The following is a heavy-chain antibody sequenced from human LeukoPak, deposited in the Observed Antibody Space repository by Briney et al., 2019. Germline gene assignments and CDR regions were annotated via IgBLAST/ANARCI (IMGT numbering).Heavy chain of an antibody. CDR1: GGSISSSSYY. CDR3: ARGYGSGNFDY. Sequence: SATLSLTCTVSGGSISSSSYYWGWIRQPPGKGLEWIGSIYYSGSTYYNPSLKSRVTISVDTSKNQFSLKLSSVTAADTAVYYCARGYGSGNFDYWGQGTLVTVSS. V-gene: IGHV4-39*07. CDR2: IYYSGST. D-gene: IGHD3-10*01. J-gene: IGHJ4*02.